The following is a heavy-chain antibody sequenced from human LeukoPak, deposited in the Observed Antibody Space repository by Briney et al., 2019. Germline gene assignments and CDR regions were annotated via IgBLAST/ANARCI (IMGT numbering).Heavy chain of an antibody. CDR1: GFTFSNAW. CDR3: TTWDYVDY. J-gene: IGHJ4*02. V-gene: IGHV3-15*01. D-gene: IGHD1-26*01. Sequence: GGSLRLSCVGSGFTFSNAWMSWVRLAPGKGLEWVGRIKSNVNGGTIDYAPPVKGRFIISRDDSKETLYLHMSSLKIEDTAVYYCTTWDYVDYWGQGTVVTVSS. CDR2: IKSNVNGGTI.